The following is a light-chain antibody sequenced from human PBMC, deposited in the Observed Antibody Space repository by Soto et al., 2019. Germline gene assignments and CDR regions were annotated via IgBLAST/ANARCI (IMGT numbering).Light chain of an antibody. CDR2: EVS. Sequence: QSVLTQPPSASGSPGQSVTISCTGTSSDVGGYNYVSWYQQHPGKAPKLMIYEVSKRPSGVPDRFSGSKSGNTASLTVSGLQADDEADYYCSSYAGSNNVVFGGGTKLTV. V-gene: IGLV2-8*01. J-gene: IGLJ2*01. CDR3: SSYAGSNNVV. CDR1: SSDVGGYNY.